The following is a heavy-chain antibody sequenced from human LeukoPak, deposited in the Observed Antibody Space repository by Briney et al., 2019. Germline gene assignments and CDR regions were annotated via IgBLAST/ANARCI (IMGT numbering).Heavy chain of an antibody. D-gene: IGHD3-10*02. J-gene: IGHJ2*01. Sequence: PSETLSLTCAVSGGSISSGGYSWSWIRQPPGKGLEWIGYIYHSGSTYYNPSLKSRVTISVDRSKNQFSLKLSSVTAADTAVYYCARGGWHVLDYYWYFDLWGRGTLVTVSS. CDR1: GGSISSGGYS. V-gene: IGHV4-30-2*01. CDR2: IYHSGST. CDR3: ARGGWHVLDYYWYFDL.